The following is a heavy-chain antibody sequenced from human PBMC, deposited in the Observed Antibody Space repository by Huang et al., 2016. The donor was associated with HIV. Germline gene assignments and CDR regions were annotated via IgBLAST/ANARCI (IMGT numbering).Heavy chain of an antibody. CDR2: INHIGKT. Sequence: QVQLRQWGAGLVKPSETLSLTCAVYGGSFSGYYWTWIRQSPGKGLEWIGEINHIGKTNYQPSLKSRVTISKDTAKNQFSLQLTSVSAADTGVYFCAREKAADSAWYGVYYFDYWGEEALVTVTS. D-gene: IGHD6-19*01. CDR3: AREKAADSAWYGVYYFDY. V-gene: IGHV4-34*01. J-gene: IGHJ4*02. CDR1: GGSFSGYY.